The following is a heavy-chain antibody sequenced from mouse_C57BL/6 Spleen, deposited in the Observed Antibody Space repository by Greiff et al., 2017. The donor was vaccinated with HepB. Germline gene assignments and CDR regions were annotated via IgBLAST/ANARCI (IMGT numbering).Heavy chain of an antibody. J-gene: IGHJ2*01. CDR3: ASGVYYGSSY. D-gene: IGHD1-1*01. CDR1: GYTFTSYW. Sequence: QVQLQQPGAELVKPGASVKMSCKASGYTFTSYWITWVKQRPGQGLEWIGDIYPGSGSTNYNEKFKSKATLTVKTSSSPAYMQLSSLTSEDSAVYDCASGVYYGSSYWGQGTTLTVSS. V-gene: IGHV1-55*01. CDR2: IYPGSGST.